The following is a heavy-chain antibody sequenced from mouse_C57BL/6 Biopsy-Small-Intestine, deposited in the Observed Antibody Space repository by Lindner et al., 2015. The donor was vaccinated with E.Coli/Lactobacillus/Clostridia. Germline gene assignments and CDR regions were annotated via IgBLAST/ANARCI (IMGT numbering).Heavy chain of an antibody. CDR2: MNANSHNT. J-gene: IGHJ3*01. CDR3: ARRDLYCTSNSCSFSFDY. V-gene: IGHV1-14*01. D-gene: IGHD2-12*01. Sequence: SVKVSCKASGYTFTSYDINWVRQAPGQGLEWTGWMNANSHNTGYVQKFQGRVTMTWNTSISTAYMELSNLRSDDTAVYYCARRDLYCTSNSCSFSFDYWGQGTLVTVS. CDR1: GYTFTSYD.